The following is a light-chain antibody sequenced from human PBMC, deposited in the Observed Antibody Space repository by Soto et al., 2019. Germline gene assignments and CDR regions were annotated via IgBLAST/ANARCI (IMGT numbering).Light chain of an antibody. V-gene: IGLV1-47*01. CDR1: SSNIGSNY. J-gene: IGLJ2*01. Sequence: QAVVIQPPSASGTPGQRVTISCSGSSSNIGSNYVYWYQQVPGTAPKLLIYRNNQRPSGVPDRFSGSKSGTSASLVISGLRSEDEADYYCAGWDDSLSGVVFGGGTKPTVL. CDR2: RNN. CDR3: AGWDDSLSGVV.